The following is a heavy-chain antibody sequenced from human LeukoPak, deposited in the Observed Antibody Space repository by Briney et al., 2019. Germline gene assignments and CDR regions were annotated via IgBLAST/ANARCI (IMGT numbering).Heavy chain of an antibody. CDR3: ARSGVAAAGPKGRNWFDP. D-gene: IGHD6-13*01. CDR2: MNPNSGNT. Sequence: ASVKVSCKASGYTFTSYDINWVRQATGQGLEWMGWMNPNSGNTGYAQKFQGRVTMTRNTSISTAYMELSSLRSEDTAVYYCARSGVAAAGPKGRNWFDPLGPGNPGHRLL. J-gene: IGHJ5*02. CDR1: GYTFTSYD. V-gene: IGHV1-8*01.